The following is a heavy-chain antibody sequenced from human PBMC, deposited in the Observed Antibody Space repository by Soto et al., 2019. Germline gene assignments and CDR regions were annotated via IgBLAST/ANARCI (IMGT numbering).Heavy chain of an antibody. CDR3: ARLQGSGSYFINWFDP. Sequence: GESLKISCKGSGYSFTSYWIGWVRQMPGKGLEWMGIIYPGDSDTRYGPSFQGQVTISADKSISTAYLQWSSLKASDTAMYYCARLQGSGSYFINWFDPWGQGTLVTVSS. D-gene: IGHD3-10*01. CDR1: GYSFTSYW. CDR2: IYPGDSDT. V-gene: IGHV5-51*01. J-gene: IGHJ5*02.